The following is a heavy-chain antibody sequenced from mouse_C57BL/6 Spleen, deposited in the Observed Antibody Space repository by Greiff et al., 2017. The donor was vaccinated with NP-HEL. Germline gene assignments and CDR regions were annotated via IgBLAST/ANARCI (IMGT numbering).Heavy chain of an antibody. CDR2: ISDGGSYT. V-gene: IGHV5-4*01. D-gene: IGHD2-5*01. CDR3: ARDYYSNYVYCYAMDY. Sequence: EVQGVESGGGLVKPGGSLKLSCAASGFTFSSYAMSWVRQTPEKRLEWVATISDGGSYTYYPDNVKGRFTISRDNAKNNLYLQMSHLKSEDTAMYYCARDYYSNYVYCYAMDYWGQGTSVTVSS. J-gene: IGHJ4*01. CDR1: GFTFSSYA.